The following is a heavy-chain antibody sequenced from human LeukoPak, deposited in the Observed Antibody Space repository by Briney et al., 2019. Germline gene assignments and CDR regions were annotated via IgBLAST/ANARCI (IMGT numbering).Heavy chain of an antibody. CDR2: ISSSGSNI. D-gene: IGHD3-22*01. CDR3: ARDRILKPYYHDSRGPEGAPV. CDR1: GLTFSSYE. J-gene: IGHJ4*02. V-gene: IGHV3-48*03. Sequence: PGGSLRLSCAASGLTFSSYEMNWVRQAPGKGLEWVSYISSSGSNIYYADSVKGRFTIYRDNAKNSLYLQMNSLRAEEPAVYYCARDRILKPYYHDSRGPEGAPVWGEGTLVTVSS.